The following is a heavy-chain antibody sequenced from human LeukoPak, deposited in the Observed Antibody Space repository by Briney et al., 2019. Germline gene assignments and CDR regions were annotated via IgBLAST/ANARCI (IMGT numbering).Heavy chain of an antibody. CDR1: GFTFSSYG. CDR3: ASTPQLGYCSSTSCYDWDY. V-gene: IGHV3-30*03. CDR2: ISYDGSNK. J-gene: IGHJ4*02. Sequence: PGGSLRLSCAASGFTFSSYGMHWVRQAPGKGLEWVAVISYDGSNKYYADSVKGRFTISRDNAKNSLYLQMNSLRAEDTAVYYCASTPQLGYCSSTSCYDWDYWGQGTLVTVSS. D-gene: IGHD2-2*01.